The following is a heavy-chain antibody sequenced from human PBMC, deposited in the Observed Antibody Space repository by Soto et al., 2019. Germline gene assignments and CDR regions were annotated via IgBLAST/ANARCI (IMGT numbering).Heavy chain of an antibody. CDR3: SRDAIGYCSGGSCYVDAFDI. D-gene: IGHD2-15*01. V-gene: IGHV3-7*01. J-gene: IGHJ3*02. CDR1: GFTFSSYW. CDR2: IKQDGSEK. Sequence: GGSLRLSCAASGFTFSSYWMSWVRQAPGKGLEWVANIKQDGSEKYYVESVKGRFTISRDNAKNSLYLQMNSLRAEDTAVYYCSRDAIGYCSGGSCYVDAFDIWGQGTMVTVSS.